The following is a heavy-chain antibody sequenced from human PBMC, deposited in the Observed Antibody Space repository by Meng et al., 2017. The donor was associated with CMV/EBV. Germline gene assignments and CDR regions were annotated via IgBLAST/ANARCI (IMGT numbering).Heavy chain of an antibody. Sequence: QMPLVASRDGWKKPEASMKAPSQASCYNFTSYGSSWLRHAPGQGLEEMGWNSSYNGNTNYAQKLQGRVTITTDTSTNTAYMELRSLRSDDTAVYYCARVGGGNWFDPWCQGTLVTDSS. D-gene: IGHD2-15*01. J-gene: IGHJ5*02. V-gene: IGHV1-18*01. CDR2: NSSYNGNT. CDR1: CYNFTSYG. CDR3: ARVGGGNWFDP.